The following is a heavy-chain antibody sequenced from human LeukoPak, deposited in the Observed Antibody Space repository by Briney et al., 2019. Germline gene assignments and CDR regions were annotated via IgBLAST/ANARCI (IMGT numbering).Heavy chain of an antibody. Sequence: GGSLRLSCAASGFTFSSNWMHWVRQAPGKGLVWVSQINSDGSSTNYADSAKGRFTISRDNARNTLYPQMNSLRAEDTAVYYCARTEYCTPTSCKYASFWGQGTMVTVSS. CDR1: GFTFSSNW. V-gene: IGHV3-74*01. J-gene: IGHJ3*01. CDR3: ARTEYCTPTSCKYASF. CDR2: INSDGSST. D-gene: IGHD2-2*01.